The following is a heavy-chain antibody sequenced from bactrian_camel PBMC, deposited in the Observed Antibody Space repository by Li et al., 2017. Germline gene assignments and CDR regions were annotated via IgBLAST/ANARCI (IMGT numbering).Heavy chain of an antibody. D-gene: IGHD4*01. Sequence: QVQLVESGGGLVQPGGSLRLSCAASGLTLTFADYAMCWFRQAPGKKREGVSCIIRNGDTTYHADSVKGRFAISRDNAKNTLYLQMNSLKPEDTAIYYCAPRIRNATTCSPAPITFGARGPRSPSP. CDR3: APRIRNATTCSPAPIT. CDR1: GLTLTFADYA. J-gene: IGHJ4*01. CDR2: IIRNGDTT. V-gene: IGHV3S60*01.